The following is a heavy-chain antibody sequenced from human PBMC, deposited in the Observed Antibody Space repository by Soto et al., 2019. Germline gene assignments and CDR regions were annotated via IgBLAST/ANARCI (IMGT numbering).Heavy chain of an antibody. Sequence: EVQLLESGGGLVQPGGSLRLSCAASGFTFSSYAMSWVRQAPGKGLEWVSAISGSGGSTYYADSVKGRFTISRDNSKNTLYLQMNSLRAEDTAVYYCAKDLLSDFWSGYCRFDYWGQGPLVTVSS. V-gene: IGHV3-23*01. J-gene: IGHJ4*02. CDR1: GFTFSSYA. CDR3: AKDLLSDFWSGYCRFDY. D-gene: IGHD3-3*01. CDR2: ISGSGGST.